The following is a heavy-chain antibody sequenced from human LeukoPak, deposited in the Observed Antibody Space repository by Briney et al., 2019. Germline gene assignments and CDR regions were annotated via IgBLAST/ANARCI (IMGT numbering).Heavy chain of an antibody. D-gene: IGHD1-1*01. J-gene: IGHJ6*03. CDR3: ARGQPTTGYYYYMDV. Sequence: VKVSCKASGGTFSSYAISWVRQAPGQGLEWMGGIIPIFGTANYAQKFQGRVTITADESTSTAYMELSSLRSEDTAVYYCARGQPTTGYYYYMDVWGKGTTVTISS. CDR2: IIPIFGTA. V-gene: IGHV1-69*13. CDR1: GGTFSSYA.